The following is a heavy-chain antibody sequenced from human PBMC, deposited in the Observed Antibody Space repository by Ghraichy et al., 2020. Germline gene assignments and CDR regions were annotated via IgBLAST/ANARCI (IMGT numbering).Heavy chain of an antibody. CDR1: GGSFSGYY. V-gene: IGHV4-34*01. CDR3: ARGIDSNLNYYYYYMDV. J-gene: IGHJ6*03. D-gene: IGHD4-11*01. CDR2: INHSGST. Sequence: SETLSLTCAVYGGSFSGYYWSWIRQPPGKGLEWIGEINHSGSTNYNPSLKSRVTISVDTSKNQFSLKLSSVTAADTAVYYCARGIDSNLNYYYYYMDVWGKGTTVTVSS.